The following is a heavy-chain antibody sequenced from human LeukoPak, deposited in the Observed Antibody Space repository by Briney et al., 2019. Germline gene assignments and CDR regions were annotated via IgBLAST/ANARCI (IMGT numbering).Heavy chain of an antibody. V-gene: IGHV4-59*08. Sequence: SETLSLTCSVSGGSISYYYWSWIRQPPGKGLGWIGYIYYSGGTDYNPSLNSRVTISVDTSNNQFSLKLSSMTAADTAMYYCARHRTNSELYITRHSDHGGQGILVTVSS. D-gene: IGHD1-26*01. CDR2: IYYSGGT. CDR1: GGSISYYY. CDR3: ARHRTNSELYITRHSDH. J-gene: IGHJ4*02.